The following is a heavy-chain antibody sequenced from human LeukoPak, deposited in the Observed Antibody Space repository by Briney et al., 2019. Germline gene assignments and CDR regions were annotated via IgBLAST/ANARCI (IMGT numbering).Heavy chain of an antibody. D-gene: IGHD5-24*01. Sequence: SETLSLTCAVYGGSLSGYYWSWIRQPPGKGLEWIGEINHSGSTNYNPSLKSRVTISVDTSKNQFSLKLSSVTAADTAVYYRARAQRWLQATFDYWGQGTLVTVSS. CDR2: INHSGST. V-gene: IGHV4-34*01. CDR1: GGSLSGYY. J-gene: IGHJ4*02. CDR3: ARAQRWLQATFDY.